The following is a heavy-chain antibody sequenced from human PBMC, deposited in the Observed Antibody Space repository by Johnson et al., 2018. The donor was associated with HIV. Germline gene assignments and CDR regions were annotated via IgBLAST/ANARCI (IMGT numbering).Heavy chain of an antibody. V-gene: IGHV3-30-3*01. J-gene: IGHJ3*01. Sequence: QVQLVESGGGVVQPGRSLRLSCAASGFTFSSYAMHWVRQAPGKGLEWVAVISYDGSNKYYADSVKGRFTISRDNFKNTLYLQMNSLRVEDTAVYYCAKDIRGSRDGYKRDDGFDVWGQGTMVTVSS. D-gene: IGHD5-24*01. CDR1: GFTFSSYA. CDR2: ISYDGSNK. CDR3: AKDIRGSRDGYKRDDGFDV.